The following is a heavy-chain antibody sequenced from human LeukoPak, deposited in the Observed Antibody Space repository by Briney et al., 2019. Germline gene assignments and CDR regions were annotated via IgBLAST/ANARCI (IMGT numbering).Heavy chain of an antibody. D-gene: IGHD3-9*01. CDR2: IYYSGST. CDR1: GGSISSYY. V-gene: IGHV4-59*01. J-gene: IGHJ3*02. CDR3: ARGTVRYFDQDAFDI. Sequence: PSETLSLTCTASGGSISSYYWSWIRQPPGKGLEWIGYIYYSGSTNYNPSLKSRVTISVDTSKNQFSLKLSSVTAADTAVYYCARGTVRYFDQDAFDIWGQGTMVTVSS.